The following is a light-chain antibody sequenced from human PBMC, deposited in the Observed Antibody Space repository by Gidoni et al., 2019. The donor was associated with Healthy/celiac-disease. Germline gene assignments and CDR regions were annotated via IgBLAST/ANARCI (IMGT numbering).Light chain of an antibody. J-gene: IGKJ2*01. CDR1: QSVSSSY. Sequence: ELVLTQSPGPLSLSPGERATLSRGASQSVSSSYLAEYQQKPGQTPRHLINDASSSATGIPDRFSGSGCGTDFTITISRLEPEDFAVYYCQQYGSSPMYTFXQXTKLEIK. V-gene: IGKV3-20*01. CDR2: DAS. CDR3: QQYGSSPMYT.